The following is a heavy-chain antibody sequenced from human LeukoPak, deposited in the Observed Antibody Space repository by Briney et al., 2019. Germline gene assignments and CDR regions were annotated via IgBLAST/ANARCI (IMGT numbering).Heavy chain of an antibody. J-gene: IGHJ3*02. Sequence: GGSLRLSCAASGFTFSSYSMNWVRQAPGKGLEWVSYIGSSSTIYYADSVKGRFTISRDNAKYSLYLQMNSLRDEDTAVYYCARWWNAFDIWGQRTMVTVSS. CDR3: ARWWNAFDI. V-gene: IGHV3-48*02. CDR2: IGSSSTI. D-gene: IGHD2-15*01. CDR1: GFTFSSYS.